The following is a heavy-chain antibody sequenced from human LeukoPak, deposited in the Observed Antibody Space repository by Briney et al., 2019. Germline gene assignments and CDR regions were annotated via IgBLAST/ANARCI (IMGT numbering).Heavy chain of an antibody. CDR2: MSDSGFSS. CDR3: ARDLGGWFDP. Sequence: AGGSLRLSCAASGFTFSSYAMSWVRQAPGKGLEWVSGMSDSGFSSYYADSVKGRFTISRDNAKNSLYLQMNSLRAEDTAVYYCARDLGGWFDPWGQGTLVTVSS. J-gene: IGHJ5*02. V-gene: IGHV3-23*01. CDR1: GFTFSSYA.